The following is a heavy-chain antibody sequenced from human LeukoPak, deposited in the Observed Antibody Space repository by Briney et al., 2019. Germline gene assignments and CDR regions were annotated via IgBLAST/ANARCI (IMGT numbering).Heavy chain of an antibody. D-gene: IGHD1-26*01. V-gene: IGHV3-21*01. CDR2: ISDRSGYI. CDR3: ARDLLQRAYYYYYYMDV. J-gene: IGHJ6*03. Sequence: GGSLRLSCTASGRGISSYVMSWIRQAPGKGLEWVSSISDRSGYIYYAESVRGRFTISRDNAKNSLYLQMNSLRAEDTAVYYCARDLLQRAYYYYYYMDVWGKGTTVTVSS. CDR1: GRGISSYV.